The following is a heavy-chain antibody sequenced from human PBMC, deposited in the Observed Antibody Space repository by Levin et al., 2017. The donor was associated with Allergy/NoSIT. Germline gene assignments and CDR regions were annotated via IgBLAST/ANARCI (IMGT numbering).Heavy chain of an antibody. CDR3: ARTHLFYGSGTHVIDY. J-gene: IGHJ4*02. CDR1: GGSISSSSYY. Sequence: PSETLSLTCTVSGGSISSSSYYWGWIRQPPGKGLEWIGSIYYSGSTYYNPSLKSRVTISVDTSKNQFSLKLSSVTAADTAVYYCARTHLFYGSGTHVIDYWGQGTLVTVSS. D-gene: IGHD3-10*01. CDR2: IYYSGST. V-gene: IGHV4-39*01.